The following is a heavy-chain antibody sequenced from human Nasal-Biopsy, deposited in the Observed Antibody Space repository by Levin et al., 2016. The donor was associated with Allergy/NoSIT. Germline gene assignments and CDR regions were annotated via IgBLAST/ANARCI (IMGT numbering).Heavy chain of an antibody. D-gene: IGHD2-2*02. CDR3: ARRKSAIIPPGSTPYYAGLDV. Sequence: GESLKISCVVSGFSLSRHNIHWVRQAPGKGLEWVSCVDTGSIGYYADSVRGRFTVTRDNAKNSVFLQMNSLRDEDTAVYYCARRKSAIIPPGSTPYYAGLDVWGQGTTVTVSS. CDR2: VDTGSIG. J-gene: IGHJ6*02. V-gene: IGHV3-48*02. CDR1: GFSLSRHN.